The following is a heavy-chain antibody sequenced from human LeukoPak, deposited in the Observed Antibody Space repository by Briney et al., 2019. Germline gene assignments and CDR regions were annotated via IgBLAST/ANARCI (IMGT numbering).Heavy chain of an antibody. CDR1: GYSFTRYA. CDR3: ARDSSGWYRWFDP. CDR2: ISVYNGNT. V-gene: IGHV1-18*01. D-gene: IGHD6-19*01. Sequence: ASVKVSCKASGYSFTRYALNWVRQAPGQGLEWMGWISVYNGNTNYAQKLQGRVTMTTDTSTSTAYMELRSLRSDDTAVYYCARDSSGWYRWFDPWGQGTLVTVSS. J-gene: IGHJ5*02.